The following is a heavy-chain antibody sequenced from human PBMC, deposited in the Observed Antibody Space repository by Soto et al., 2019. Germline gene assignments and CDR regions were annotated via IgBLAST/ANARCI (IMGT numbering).Heavy chain of an antibody. V-gene: IGHV3-11*06. CDR2: ISSSSTYT. J-gene: IGHJ5*02. CDR1: GFTFSDYY. Sequence: GVLRLSCTASGFTFSDYYMSWIRQAPGKGLEWVSYISSSSTYTNYADSVKGRFTISRDNAKNSLYLQMNSLRGEDTAVYYCARDRRLLDSSGHSAWFDPWGQGTLVTVSS. CDR3: ARDRRLLDSSGHSAWFDP. D-gene: IGHD3-22*01.